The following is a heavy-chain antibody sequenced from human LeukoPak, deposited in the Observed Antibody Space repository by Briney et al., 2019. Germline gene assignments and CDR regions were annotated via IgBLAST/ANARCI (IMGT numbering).Heavy chain of an antibody. V-gene: IGHV4-34*01. J-gene: IGHJ4*02. CDR3: ARGRVLLWFGTKNRFDY. CDR1: GGSFSGYY. D-gene: IGHD3-10*01. Sequence: SETLSLTCAVYGGSFSGYYWSWIRQSPGKGLEWIGEINHSGSTNYNPSLKSRVTISVDTSKNQFSLKLSSVTAADTAVYYCARGRVLLWFGTKNRFDYWGQGTLVTVSS. CDR2: INHSGST.